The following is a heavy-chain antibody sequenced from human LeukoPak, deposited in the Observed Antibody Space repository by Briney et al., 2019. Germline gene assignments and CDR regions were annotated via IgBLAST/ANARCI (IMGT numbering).Heavy chain of an antibody. CDR2: ISYDGSNK. J-gene: IGHJ4*02. CDR1: RFTFSSYG. CDR3: TVTTY. V-gene: IGHV3-30*03. D-gene: IGHD4-17*01. Sequence: GRSLRLSCAASRFTFSSYGMHWVRQAPGKGLEWVAVISYDGSNKYYADSVKGRFTSSRDNAKSSLYLQMNSLRAEDTAVYYCTVTTYWGQGTLVTVSS.